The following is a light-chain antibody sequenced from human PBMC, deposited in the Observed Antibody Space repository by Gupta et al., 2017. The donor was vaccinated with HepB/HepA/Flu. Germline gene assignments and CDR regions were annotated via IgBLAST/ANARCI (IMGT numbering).Light chain of an antibody. J-gene: IGKJ5*01. Sequence: DTVLTQSQLFLPVTPAESASISCRSSQSLVHGNGNSYLDWYVQKPGQSPQLLIYLSSYRASGVPDRIRGSGSGTDFTLTISRVEAEDVGIYYCMQGLQAPVTFGQGTRLDIK. CDR2: LSS. CDR3: MQGLQAPVT. CDR1: QSLVHGNGNSY. V-gene: IGKV2-28*01.